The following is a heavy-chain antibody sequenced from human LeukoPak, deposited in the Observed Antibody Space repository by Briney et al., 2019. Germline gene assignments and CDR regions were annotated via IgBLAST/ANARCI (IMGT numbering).Heavy chain of an antibody. CDR3: ARGGGRRYDSSGYYKAPFDY. CDR1: GGSFSGYY. CDR2: INHSGST. V-gene: IGHV4-34*01. Sequence: SETLSLTCAVYGGSFSGYYWSWIRQPPGKGLEWIGEINHSGSTNYNPSLKSRVTISVDTSKNQFSLKLSSVTAADTAVYYCARGGGRRYDSSGYYKAPFDYWGQGTLVTVSS. D-gene: IGHD3-22*01. J-gene: IGHJ4*02.